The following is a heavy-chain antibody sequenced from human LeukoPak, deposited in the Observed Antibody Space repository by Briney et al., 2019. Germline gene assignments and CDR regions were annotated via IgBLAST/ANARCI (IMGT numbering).Heavy chain of an antibody. V-gene: IGHV1-2*02. D-gene: IGHD2-15*01. CDR3: ARGTPLYCSGGSCYSGGGFDP. CDR1: GYTFTGYY. Sequence: ASVKVSCKASGYTFTGYYMHWVRQAPGQGLEWMGWINPNSGGTNYAQKFQGRVTMTRDTSISTAYMELSSLRSEDTAVYYCARGTPLYCSGGSCYSGGGFDPWGQGTLVTVSS. J-gene: IGHJ5*02. CDR2: INPNSGGT.